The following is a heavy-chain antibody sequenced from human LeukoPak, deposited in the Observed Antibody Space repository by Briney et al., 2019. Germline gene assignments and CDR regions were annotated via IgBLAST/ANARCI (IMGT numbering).Heavy chain of an antibody. D-gene: IGHD1-1*01. CDR3: ARDPLSTNDFDI. CDR1: GGSNTNSY. Sequence: PSETLSLTCTVSGGSNTNSYWNWIRQSPGKGLEWIGYINYSGSTNYNPSLKSRVTISVDTSKNQFSLKLSSVTAADTAVYFCARDPLSTNDFDIWGQGTMVTVSS. J-gene: IGHJ3*02. CDR2: INYSGST. V-gene: IGHV4-59*01.